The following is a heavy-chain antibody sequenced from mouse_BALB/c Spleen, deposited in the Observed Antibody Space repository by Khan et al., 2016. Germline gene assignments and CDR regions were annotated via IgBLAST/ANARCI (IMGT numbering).Heavy chain of an antibody. J-gene: IGHJ4*01. CDR3: TREYGNFRDY. CDR2: INPYNDGT. D-gene: IGHD2-10*02. CDR1: GYTFTNYV. V-gene: IGHV1S136*01. Sequence: VQLQQSGPELVKPGASVKMSCKASGYTFTNYVIHWVRQKPGQGLEWIGYINPYNDGTKYNEKFKGKATLNSDKFSSSAYMELSSLPSVDSAVVYGTREYGNFRDYWGQGISVTVTS.